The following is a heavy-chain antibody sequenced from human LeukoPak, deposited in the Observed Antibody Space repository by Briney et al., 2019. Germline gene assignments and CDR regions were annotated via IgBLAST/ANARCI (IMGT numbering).Heavy chain of an antibody. V-gene: IGHV1-18*01. D-gene: IGHD1-26*01. J-gene: IGHJ4*02. CDR2: ISAYNGNT. Sequence: ASVKVSCKASGGTFSSYAISWVRQAPGQGLEWMGWISAYNGNTNYAQKLQGRVTMTTDTSTSTAYMELRSLRSDDTAVYYCARDDGSYEDDYWGQRTLVTVSS. CDR1: GGTFSSYA. CDR3: ARDDGSYEDDY.